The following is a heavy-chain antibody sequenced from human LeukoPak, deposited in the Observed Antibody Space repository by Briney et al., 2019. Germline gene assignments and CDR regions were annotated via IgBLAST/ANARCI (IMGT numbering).Heavy chain of an antibody. V-gene: IGHV4-34*01. CDR2: INHSGST. CDR3: ASVRKGYCSSTSCYAKGYYYYYMDV. CDR1: GGSFNDYY. D-gene: IGHD2-2*01. J-gene: IGHJ6*03. Sequence: SETLSLTCAVYGGSFNDYYWTWIRKSPGKGLEWIGEINHSGSTSYNPPLKSRVPISVDTSKNQFSLKLSSVTAADTAVYYCASVRKGYCSSTSCYAKGYYYYYMDVWGKGTTVTISS.